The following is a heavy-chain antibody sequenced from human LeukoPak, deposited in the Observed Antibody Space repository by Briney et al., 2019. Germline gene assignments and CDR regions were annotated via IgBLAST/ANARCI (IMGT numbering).Heavy chain of an antibody. J-gene: IGHJ3*02. CDR2: ISWNSGSI. Sequence: GRSLRLSCAASGFTFDDYAMHWVRQAPGKGLEWVSGISWNSGSIDYADSVKGRFTISRDNAKNSLYLQMNSLRAEDTALYYCAKVVGQWLLIGACDIGGQGTMVSVSS. V-gene: IGHV3-9*01. CDR1: GFTFDDYA. D-gene: IGHD6-19*01. CDR3: AKVVGQWLLIGACDI.